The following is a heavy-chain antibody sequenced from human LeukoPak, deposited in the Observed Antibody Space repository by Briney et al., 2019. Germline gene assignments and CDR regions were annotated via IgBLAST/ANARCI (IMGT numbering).Heavy chain of an antibody. CDR1: GFSFSSYA. D-gene: IGHD6-19*01. CDR3: AKDLNGWYIFGY. Sequence: GGSLRLSCAASGFSFSSYAMSWVRQAPGKGLAWVSGISGSGDSTYYADSVKGRFTISRDNSKNTLYLQMNSLRAEDTAVYYCAKDLNGWYIFGYWGQGTLVTVSS. V-gene: IGHV3-23*01. J-gene: IGHJ4*02. CDR2: ISGSGDST.